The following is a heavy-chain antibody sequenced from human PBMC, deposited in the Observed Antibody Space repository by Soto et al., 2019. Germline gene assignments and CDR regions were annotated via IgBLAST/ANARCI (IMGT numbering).Heavy chain of an antibody. J-gene: IGHJ4*02. V-gene: IGHV1-8*01. Sequence: ASVKVSCKASGYTFTSYDINWVRQATGQGLEWMGWMNPNSGNTGYAQKFQGRVTMTRNTSISTAYMELSSLRSEDTAVYYCARPGYYGSGSYRNFDYSGQGTMVTVSS. CDR2: MNPNSGNT. D-gene: IGHD3-10*01. CDR3: ARPGYYGSGSYRNFDY. CDR1: GYTFTSYD.